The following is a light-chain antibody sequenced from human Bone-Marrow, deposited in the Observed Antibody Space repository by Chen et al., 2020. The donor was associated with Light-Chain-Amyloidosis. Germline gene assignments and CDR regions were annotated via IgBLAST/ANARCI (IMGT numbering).Light chain of an antibody. CDR1: QSVSSY. V-gene: IGKV3-11*01. CDR2: DAS. Sequence: EVVLTQYPATLSLSPGERATLSCRASQSVSSYLAWYQQKPGQAPRLLIYDASNRATGIPARFSGSGSGTDFTLTISGLEPEDFALYYCHQRINWPRTFGQGTKVEIK. J-gene: IGKJ1*01. CDR3: HQRINWPRT.